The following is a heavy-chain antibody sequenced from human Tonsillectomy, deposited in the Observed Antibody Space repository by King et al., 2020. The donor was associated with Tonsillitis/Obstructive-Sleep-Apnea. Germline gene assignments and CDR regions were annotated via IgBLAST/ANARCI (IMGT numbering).Heavy chain of an antibody. J-gene: IGHJ6*03. CDR3: ARVPTGLYYYYYMDV. D-gene: IGHD3-9*01. CDR2: IYYSGST. V-gene: IGHV4-59*08. CDR1: GGSISSYY. Sequence: LQLQESGPGLVKPSETLSLTCTVSGGSISSYYWSWLRQPPGKGLEWIGYIYYSGSTNYNPSLKSRVTISVDTSKNQFSLKLSSVTAADTAVYYCARVPTGLYYYYYMDVWGKGTTVTVSS.